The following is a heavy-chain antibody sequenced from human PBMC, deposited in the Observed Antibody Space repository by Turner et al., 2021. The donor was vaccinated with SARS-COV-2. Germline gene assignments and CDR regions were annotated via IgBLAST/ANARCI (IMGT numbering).Heavy chain of an antibody. J-gene: IGHJ4*02. CDR2: IYYIGST. CDR1: GGSISSGDYY. Sequence: QVQLQESGPGLVKPSQTLYLTCTVAGGSISSGDYYWSWIRQPPGKGREWIGSIYYIGSTYYNPSRKSRVTISVDTSKNQFSLKLSSVTAADTAVYYCARVPRYNWNYSFDYWGQGTLVTVSS. V-gene: IGHV4-30-4*01. D-gene: IGHD1-7*01. CDR3: ARVPRYNWNYSFDY.